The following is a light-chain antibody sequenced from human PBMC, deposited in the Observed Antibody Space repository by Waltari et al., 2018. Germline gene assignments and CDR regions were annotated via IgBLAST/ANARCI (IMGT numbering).Light chain of an antibody. V-gene: IGLV2-8*01. Sequence: QSALTQPPSPSGSPGQSVTLSCTGTSRAVGCYNNASWYPHHPGKAPQLMFYEVSKRPSGVPDRFSGSKSGNTASLTVSGLQAEDEADYYCSSYAGSNNLVFGGGTKLTVL. CDR1: SRAVGCYNN. J-gene: IGLJ2*01. CDR3: SSYAGSNNLV. CDR2: EVS.